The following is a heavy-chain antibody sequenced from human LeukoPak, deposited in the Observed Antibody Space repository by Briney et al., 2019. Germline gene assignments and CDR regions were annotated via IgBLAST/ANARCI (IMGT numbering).Heavy chain of an antibody. CDR3: ARVGSGVTVIDY. V-gene: IGHV4-59*08. D-gene: IGHD2-15*01. CDR2: IYYSGST. J-gene: IGHJ4*02. CDR1: GGSFNNYY. Sequence: SETLSLTCDVSGGSFNNYYWTWVRQPPGKGLEWIGYIYYSGSTYYNPSLKSRVTISVDTSKNQFSLKLSSVTAADTAVYYCARVGSGVTVIDYWGQGTLVTVSS.